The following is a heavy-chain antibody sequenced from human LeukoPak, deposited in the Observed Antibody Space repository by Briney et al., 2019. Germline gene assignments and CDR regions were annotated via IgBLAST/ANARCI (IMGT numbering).Heavy chain of an antibody. CDR3: ARVSSGSYFGYYYYYMDV. J-gene: IGHJ6*03. CDR1: GFTFSNYW. CDR2: INSDWSST. Sequence: PGGSLRLSCAASGFTFSNYWMHWVRQAPGKGLVWVSRINSDWSSTSYADSVKGRFTISRDTAKNTLYLQMNSLRAEDTAVYYCARVSSGSYFGYYYYYMDVWGKGTTVTVSS. D-gene: IGHD1-26*01. V-gene: IGHV3-74*01.